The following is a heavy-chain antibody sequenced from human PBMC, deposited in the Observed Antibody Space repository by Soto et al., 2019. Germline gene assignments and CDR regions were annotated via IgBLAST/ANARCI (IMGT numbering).Heavy chain of an antibody. V-gene: IGHV3-48*03. CDR1: GFTFSSYE. D-gene: IGHD5-18*01. CDR3: ARDPDLDTAIPPSFDY. CDR2: ISSSGSTI. Sequence: GGSLRLSCAASGFTFSSYEMNWVRQAPGKGLEWVSYISSSGSTIYYADSVKGRFTISKDNAKNSLYLQMNSLRAEDTAVYYCARDPDLDTAIPPSFDYWGQGTLVTVSS. J-gene: IGHJ4*02.